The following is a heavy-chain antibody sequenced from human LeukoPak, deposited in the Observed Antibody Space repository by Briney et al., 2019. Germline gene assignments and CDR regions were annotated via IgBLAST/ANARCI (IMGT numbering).Heavy chain of an antibody. J-gene: IGHJ6*03. CDR2: IYHSGST. V-gene: IGHV4-39*07. CDR1: GGSISSRSYY. Sequence: PSETLSLTCTVSGGSISSRSYYWGWIRQPPGKGREWIGSIYHSGSTYYNPSLKSRVTISVDTSKKQFSLRPNSVTAADTAVYYCARLADYYYYMDVWGKGTTVTVSS. D-gene: IGHD6-25*01. CDR3: ARLADYYYYMDV.